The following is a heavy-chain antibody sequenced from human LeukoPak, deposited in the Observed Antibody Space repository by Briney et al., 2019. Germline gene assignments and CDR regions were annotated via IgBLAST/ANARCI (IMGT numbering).Heavy chain of an antibody. J-gene: IGHJ6*02. Sequence: PSETLSLTCTVSGGSISSYYWSWIRQPAGKGLEWIGRIYTSGSTNYNPSLKSRVTMSVDTSKNQFSLKLSSVTAADTAVYYCAIDYPYGSGSYFGYYYYGMDVWGQGTTVTVSS. CDR1: GGSISSYY. D-gene: IGHD3-10*01. CDR2: IYTSGST. V-gene: IGHV4-4*07. CDR3: AIDYPYGSGSYFGYYYYGMDV.